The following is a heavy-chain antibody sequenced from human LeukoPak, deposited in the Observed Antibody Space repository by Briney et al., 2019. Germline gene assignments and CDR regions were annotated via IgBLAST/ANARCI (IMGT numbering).Heavy chain of an antibody. CDR2: IYHSGST. J-gene: IGHJ4*02. CDR3: ARVRYYDSSGYYYEGVFDY. D-gene: IGHD3-22*01. CDR1: GGSISSGGYS. Sequence: SETLSLTCAVSGGSISSGGYSWSWIRQPPGKGLEWIGYIYHSGSTYYNPSLKSRVTISVDRSKNQFSLKLSSVTAADTAVYYCARVRYYDSSGYYYEGVFDYWGQGTLVTVSS. V-gene: IGHV4-30-2*01.